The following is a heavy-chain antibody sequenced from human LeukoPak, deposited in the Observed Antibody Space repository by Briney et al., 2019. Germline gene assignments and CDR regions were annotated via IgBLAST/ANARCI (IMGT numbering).Heavy chain of an antibody. CDR3: ARHLGQWLDYSDY. J-gene: IGHJ4*02. V-gene: IGHV4-39*01. D-gene: IGHD6-19*01. CDR1: GGSISSSSYY. CDR2: IYYSGST. Sequence: PSETLSLTCTVSGGSISSSSYYWGWIRQPPGKGLEWIGSIYYSGSTYYNPSLKSRVTISVDTSRNQFSLKLSSVTAADTAVYYCARHLGQWLDYSDYWGQGTLVTVSS.